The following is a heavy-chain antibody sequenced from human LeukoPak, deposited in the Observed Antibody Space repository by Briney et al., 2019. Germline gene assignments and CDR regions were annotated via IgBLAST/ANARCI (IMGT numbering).Heavy chain of an antibody. V-gene: IGHV6-1*01. CDR3: ARLHCTSSTCSIDY. Sequence: SQTESLTCAISGDSVSSNSAAWNRIRQSPSRGLEWLGRTYYRSKWSNDYAVSVKSRITINPDTSKNQFSLQLNSVTPEDTAVYYCARLHCTSSTCSIDYWGHGILVSVSS. D-gene: IGHD2-2*01. CDR2: TYYRSKWSN. J-gene: IGHJ4*03. CDR1: GDSVSSNSAA.